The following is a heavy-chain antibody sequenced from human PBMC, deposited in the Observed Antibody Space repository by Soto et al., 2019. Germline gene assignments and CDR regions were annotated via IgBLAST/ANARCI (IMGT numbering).Heavy chain of an antibody. J-gene: IGHJ4*02. CDR3: VKDYSHGRFPDY. CDR1: GFTLKDSA. CDR2: STYIGGTP. V-gene: IGHV3-64D*06. Sequence: EVQLVESGGGLVRPGGSLRLSCSASGFTLKDSAMHWVRQAPGRGLEQVAGSTYIGGTPYYADSVKGRFTISRDKSQNTRYLQMSSLRPEDTGVYFCVKDYSHGRFPDYWGQGTLVTVSS. D-gene: IGHD1-26*01.